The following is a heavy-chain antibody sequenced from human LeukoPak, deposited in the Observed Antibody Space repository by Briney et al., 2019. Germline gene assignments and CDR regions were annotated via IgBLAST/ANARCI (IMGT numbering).Heavy chain of an antibody. V-gene: IGHV3-21*01. Sequence: RGSLRLSCAASGFTFSSYSMNWVRQAPGKGLEWVSSISSSSSYIYYADSVKGRFTISRDNAKNSLYLQMNSLRAEDTAVYFCARDQSWTTGFDIWGQGTMVTVSS. CDR2: ISSSSSYI. CDR1: GFTFSSYS. D-gene: IGHD2-8*02. J-gene: IGHJ3*02. CDR3: ARDQSWTTGFDI.